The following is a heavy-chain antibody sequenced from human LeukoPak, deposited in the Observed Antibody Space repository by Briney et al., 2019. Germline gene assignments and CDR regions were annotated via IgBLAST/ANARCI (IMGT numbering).Heavy chain of an antibody. J-gene: IGHJ4*02. CDR2: IYYSGST. Sequence: SWIRQHPGKGLEWIGYIYYSGSTYYNPSLKSRVTISVDTSKNQFSLKLSSVTAADTAVYYCARGGVVPAAIRAEPYYFDYWGQGTLVTVSS. D-gene: IGHD2-2*02. CDR3: ARGGVVPAAIRAEPYYFDY. V-gene: IGHV4-31*02.